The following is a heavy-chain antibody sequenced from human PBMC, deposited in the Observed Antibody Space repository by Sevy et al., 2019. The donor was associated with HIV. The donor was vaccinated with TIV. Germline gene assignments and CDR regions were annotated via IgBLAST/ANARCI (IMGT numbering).Heavy chain of an antibody. CDR3: TRDGGAFDNGFDP. CDR1: GFTFSSYD. D-gene: IGHD2-8*01. V-gene: IGHV3-48*03. Sequence: GGSLRLSCTASGFTFSSYDMNWVRRAPGKGLEWVSKISSSGSSIYYAHSVKGRFTISRDNAKNSLNLQMNSLRAEDTAVYYCTRDGGAFDNGFDPWGQGTLVTVSS. J-gene: IGHJ5*02. CDR2: ISSSGSSI.